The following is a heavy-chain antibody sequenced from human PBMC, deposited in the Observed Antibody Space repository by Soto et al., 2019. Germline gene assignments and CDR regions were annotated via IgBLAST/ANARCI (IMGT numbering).Heavy chain of an antibody. Sequence: QVHLQESGPGLVKPSETLSLTCTVSGSSISSYYWSWIRQPPGKGLEWIGHIYYAGNTHYNPSLKRPAHISADTSKNQFSLNLNSVTAADTAVDYCARYGSNYGYDAFDICGQGTMVTVSS. J-gene: IGHJ3*02. CDR1: GSSISSYY. V-gene: IGHV4-59*08. CDR2: IYYAGNT. CDR3: ARYGSNYGYDAFDI. D-gene: IGHD3-10*01.